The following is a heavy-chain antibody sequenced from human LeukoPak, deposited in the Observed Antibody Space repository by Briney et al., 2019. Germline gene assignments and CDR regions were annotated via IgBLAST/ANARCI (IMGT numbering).Heavy chain of an antibody. V-gene: IGHV1-69*06. J-gene: IGHJ4*02. CDR3: ARLSDYYDSSGYYSQFDY. CDR1: GCTFSSYA. Sequence: SVKVSCMASGCTFSSYAIRWVRPAPGQGLDWMGRIIPFFGTANYAQRFQGRVTITADKSTSTAYMELSSLRSEDTAVYYCARLSDYYDSSGYYSQFDYWGQGTLVTVSS. D-gene: IGHD3-22*01. CDR2: IIPFFGTA.